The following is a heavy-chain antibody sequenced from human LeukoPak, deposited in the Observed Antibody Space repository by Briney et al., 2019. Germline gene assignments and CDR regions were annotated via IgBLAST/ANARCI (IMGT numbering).Heavy chain of an antibody. CDR1: GYTFTRYG. Sequence: ASVKVSCKASGYTFTRYGISWVRQAPGQGLQWLGWISASNGNTNYAQKFRDRVTMSTDTSTGTAYLDVRSLTSDDTAVYYCARDHSNWNYAPDFWGQGILVIVSS. V-gene: IGHV1-18*01. CDR3: ARDHSNWNYAPDF. D-gene: IGHD1-7*01. J-gene: IGHJ4*02. CDR2: ISASNGNT.